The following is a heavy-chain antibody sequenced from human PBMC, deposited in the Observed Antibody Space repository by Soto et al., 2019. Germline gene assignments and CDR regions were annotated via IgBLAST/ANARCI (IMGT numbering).Heavy chain of an antibody. CDR3: ARSGGRIMITFGGVTASYYFDY. J-gene: IGHJ4*02. CDR1: VDSVSSNSAA. V-gene: IGHV6-1*01. D-gene: IGHD3-16*01. Sequence: PSQTLSLTCDISVDSVSSNSAAWNWIRQSPSRGLEWLGRTYYRSKWYNDYAVSVKSRITINPDTSKNQFSLQLNSVTPEDTAVYYCARSGGRIMITFGGVTASYYFDYWGQGTLVTVSS. CDR2: TYYRSKWYN.